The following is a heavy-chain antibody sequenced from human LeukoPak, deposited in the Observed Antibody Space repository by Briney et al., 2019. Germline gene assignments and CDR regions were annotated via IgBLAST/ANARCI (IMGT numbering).Heavy chain of an antibody. J-gene: IGHJ4*02. CDR1: GFTFSDYY. CDR2: ISSSGSTI. V-gene: IGHV3-11*01. D-gene: IGHD3-9*01. CDR3: ASSRLVTNSLDY. Sequence: GGSLRLSCAASGFTFSDYYMSWIRQAPGKGLEWVSYISSSGSTIYYADSVKGRFTISRDNAKNSLYLQMNSLRAEDTAVYYCASSRLVTNSLDYWGQGTLVTGSS.